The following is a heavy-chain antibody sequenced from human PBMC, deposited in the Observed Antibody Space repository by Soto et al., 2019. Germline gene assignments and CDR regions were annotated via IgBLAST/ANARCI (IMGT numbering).Heavy chain of an antibody. D-gene: IGHD4-17*01. Sequence: SETLSLTCTVSGGSISSSSYYWGWIRQPPGKGLEWIGSIYYSGSTYYNPSLKSRVTISVDTSKNQFSLKLSSVTAADTAVYYCARHGISRAVTTRIPYFDYWGQGTLVTVSS. J-gene: IGHJ4*02. CDR1: GGSISSSSYY. CDR3: ARHGISRAVTTRIPYFDY. CDR2: IYYSGST. V-gene: IGHV4-39*01.